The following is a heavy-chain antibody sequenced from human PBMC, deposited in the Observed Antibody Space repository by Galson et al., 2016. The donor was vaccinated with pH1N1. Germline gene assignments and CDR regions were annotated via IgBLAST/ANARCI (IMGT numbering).Heavy chain of an antibody. D-gene: IGHD6-13*01. CDR1: GGTFSSYT. CDR3: ARSAAAVGNAFDM. Sequence: SVKVSCKASGGTFSSYTINWVRQAPGQGLEWMGRILPILGIANYAQKFLGRVTITADKSTSTAYMEVISLRSDDTAVYYCARSAAAVGNAFDMWGQGTKVTVSS. V-gene: IGHV1-69*02. J-gene: IGHJ3*02. CDR2: ILPILGIA.